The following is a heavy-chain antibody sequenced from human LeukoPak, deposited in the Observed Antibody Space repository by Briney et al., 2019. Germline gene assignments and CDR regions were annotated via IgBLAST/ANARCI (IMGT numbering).Heavy chain of an antibody. Sequence: PGGSLRLSCAASGFTFSTDAMSWVRQAPGKGLEWVSAISGSGGSTYYADSVKGRFTISRDNSKNTLYLQMNSLRAEDTAVYYCAKDHRGWSPLEDYWGQGTLVTVSS. J-gene: IGHJ4*02. CDR3: AKDHRGWSPLEDY. D-gene: IGHD6-19*01. V-gene: IGHV3-23*01. CDR1: GFTFSTDA. CDR2: ISGSGGST.